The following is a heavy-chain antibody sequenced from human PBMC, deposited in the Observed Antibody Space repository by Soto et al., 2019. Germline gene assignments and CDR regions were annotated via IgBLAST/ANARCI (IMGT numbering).Heavy chain of an antibody. CDR2: ISPRYGRT. CDR3: ARGCPRSPMTTADCTLFDN. J-gene: IGHJ4*02. V-gene: IGHV1-69*01. Sequence: HVHLVQSGAEVKKPGSSVKVSCKASGDPFSRYAISWVRQAPGQGLEWLGGISPRYGRTNYAQRFQGRVTISADASTGQAYMELSTLTSGATAIYYGARGCPRSPMTTADCTLFDNWGQATVVSVSS. CDR1: GDPFSRYA. D-gene: IGHD4-4*01.